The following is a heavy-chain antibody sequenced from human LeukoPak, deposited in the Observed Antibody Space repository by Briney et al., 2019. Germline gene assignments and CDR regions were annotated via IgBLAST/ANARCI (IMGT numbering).Heavy chain of an antibody. V-gene: IGHV3-66*01. CDR1: GFTVTNYY. Sequence: GGSLRLSCAASGFTVTNYYMSWVRQAPGKGLEWVSVIYSGGDTVHADSVKGRFPLSRNNSKNIPYLQMNSLRAEDTAVYYCTRDPDGWGQGTLVTVSS. CDR3: TRDPDG. CDR2: IYSGGDT. J-gene: IGHJ4*02.